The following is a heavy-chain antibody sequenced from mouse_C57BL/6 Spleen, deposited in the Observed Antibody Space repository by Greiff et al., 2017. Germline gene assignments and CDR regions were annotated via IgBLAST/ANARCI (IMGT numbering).Heavy chain of an antibody. CDR3: ARSTTVVEGFAY. D-gene: IGHD1-1*01. CDR2: ISSGSSTI. J-gene: IGHJ3*01. Sequence: EVHLVESGGGLVKPGGSLKLSCAASGFTFSDYGMHWVRQAPEKGLEWVAYISSGSSTIYYADTVKGRFTISRDNAKNTLFLQMTSLRSEDTAMYYCARSTTVVEGFAYWGQGTLVTVSA. CDR1: GFTFSDYG. V-gene: IGHV5-17*01.